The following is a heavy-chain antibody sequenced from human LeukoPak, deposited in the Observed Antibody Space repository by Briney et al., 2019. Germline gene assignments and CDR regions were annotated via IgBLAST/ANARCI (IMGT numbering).Heavy chain of an antibody. D-gene: IGHD2-2*01. CDR2: IKQDGSEK. CDR3: ARGDAPAY. CDR1: GFTFSSYW. J-gene: IGHJ4*02. V-gene: IGHV3-7*01. Sequence: GGSLRLSCAASGFTFSSYWMSWVRQAPGKGLEWVANIKQDGSEKNYVDSVKGRFTTSRDNTKNSLYLQMNSLRIEDTAVYYCARGDAPAYWGQGTLVTVSS.